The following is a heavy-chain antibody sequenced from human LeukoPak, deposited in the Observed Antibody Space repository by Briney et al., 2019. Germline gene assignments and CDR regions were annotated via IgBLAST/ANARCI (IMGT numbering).Heavy chain of an antibody. J-gene: IGHJ4*02. CDR3: AKDMGEDASYYIDY. Sequence: GGSLRLSCAASGFTLCRYAMSWVRQAPGKGLEWVSAISGSGARTYYAGSVKGRFTISRDTSKNTLYLQMNSLRAEDTAVYYFAKDMGEDASYYIDYCGQGTLVTVSS. D-gene: IGHD3-16*01. CDR2: ISGSGART. V-gene: IGHV3-23*01. CDR1: GFTLCRYA.